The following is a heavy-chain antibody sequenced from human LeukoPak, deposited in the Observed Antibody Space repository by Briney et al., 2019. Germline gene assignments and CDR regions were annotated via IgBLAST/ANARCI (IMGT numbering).Heavy chain of an antibody. Sequence: GGSLRLSCAASGFTFSSYGMSWVRQAPGKGLEWVSVISGSGGRPYYEDSVKGRFTISRDNSKNTLYLQMNSLRAEDTAVYYCARVGPWVNPDYYYYYMDVWGKGTTVTVSS. CDR2: ISGSGGRP. D-gene: IGHD1-14*01. V-gene: IGHV3-23*01. CDR3: ARVGPWVNPDYYYYYMDV. J-gene: IGHJ6*03. CDR1: GFTFSSYG.